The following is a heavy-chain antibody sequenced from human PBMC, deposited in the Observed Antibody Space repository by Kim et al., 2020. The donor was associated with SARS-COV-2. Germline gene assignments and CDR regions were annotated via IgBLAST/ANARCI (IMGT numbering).Heavy chain of an antibody. J-gene: IGHJ6*02. CDR3: ARDHAYYGSGSNYYGMDV. V-gene: IGHV3-11*06. Sequence: KGRFTISRDNAKNSLYLQMNSLRAEDTAVYYCARDHAYYGSGSNYYGMDVWGQGTTVTVSS. D-gene: IGHD3-10*01.